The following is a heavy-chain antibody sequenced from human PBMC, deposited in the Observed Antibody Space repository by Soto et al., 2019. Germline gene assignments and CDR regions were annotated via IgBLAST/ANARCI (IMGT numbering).Heavy chain of an antibody. CDR2: INSDGSAT. V-gene: IGHV3-74*01. CDR1: GFTFNRYW. CDR3: VKVDIVTTVNKFDY. Sequence: GGSLRLSCAASGFTFNRYWMHWVRQAPGKGLVWVSRINSDGSATNYADSVKGRFTISRDNAKNMVYLQMNSLRAEDTAVYYCVKVDIVTTVNKFDYWGQGTLVTVSS. D-gene: IGHD5-12*01. J-gene: IGHJ4*02.